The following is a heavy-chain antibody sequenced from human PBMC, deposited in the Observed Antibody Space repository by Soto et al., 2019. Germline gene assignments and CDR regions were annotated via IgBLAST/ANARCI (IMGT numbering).Heavy chain of an antibody. J-gene: IGHJ4*02. CDR3: ARDFEDYGDYGPLFDY. V-gene: IGHV1-3*01. D-gene: IGHD4-17*01. Sequence: ASVKVSCKASGYTFTSYAMHWVRQAPGQRLEWMGWISGGSGNTKYSQKFQGRVTITRDTSASTAYMELSSLRAEDTAVYYCARDFEDYGDYGPLFDYWGQGTLVTV. CDR2: ISGGSGNT. CDR1: GYTFTSYA.